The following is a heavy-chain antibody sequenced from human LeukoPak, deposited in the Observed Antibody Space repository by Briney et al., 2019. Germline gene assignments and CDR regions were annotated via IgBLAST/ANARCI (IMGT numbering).Heavy chain of an antibody. CDR1: GGSISSSNW. CDR3: ARGNILTGLFDY. D-gene: IGHD3-9*01. J-gene: IGHJ4*02. V-gene: IGHV4-4*02. Sequence: SETLSLTCAVSGGSISSSNWWSWVRQPPGKGLEWIGEIYHSGSTNYNPSLKSRVTISVDTSKNQFSLKLTSVTAAGTAVYYCARGNILTGLFDYWGQGTLVTVSS. CDR2: IYHSGST.